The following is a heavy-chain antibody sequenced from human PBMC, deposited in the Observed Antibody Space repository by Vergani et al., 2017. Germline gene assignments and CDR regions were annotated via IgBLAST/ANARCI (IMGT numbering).Heavy chain of an antibody. CDR1: GYSISSGYY. J-gene: IGHJ5*02. D-gene: IGHD3-16*02. V-gene: IGHV4-38-2*01. CDR2: IYHSGST. Sequence: QVQLQESGPGLVKPSETLSLTCAVSGYSISSGYYWGWIRQPPGKGLEWIGSIYHSGSTYYNPSLKSRVTISVDTSKNQFSLKLSSVTAADTAVYYCARHRYSSWFDPWSQGTLVTVSS. CDR3: ARHRYSSWFDP.